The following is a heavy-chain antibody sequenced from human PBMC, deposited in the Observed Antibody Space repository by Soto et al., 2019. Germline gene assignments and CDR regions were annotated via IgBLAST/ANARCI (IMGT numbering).Heavy chain of an antibody. Sequence: ASVKVSCKASGYTFTYRYLHWVRQAPGQALEWMGWITPFNGNTNYAQKFQDRVTITRDRSMSTAYIELSSLRSEDTAMYYCASLHYDSSGYPNYYGMDVCGQGTTVTVSS. V-gene: IGHV1-45*02. CDR1: GYTFTYRY. D-gene: IGHD3-22*01. J-gene: IGHJ6*02. CDR3: ASLHYDSSGYPNYYGMDV. CDR2: ITPFNGNT.